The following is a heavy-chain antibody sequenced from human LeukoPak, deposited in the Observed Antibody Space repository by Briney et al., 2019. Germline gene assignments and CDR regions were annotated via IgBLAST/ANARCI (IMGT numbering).Heavy chain of an antibody. CDR2: INSDGSST. Sequence: GGSLRLSCAASGFTFSAYWMHWVRQSPGKGLVWVSRINSDGSSTDYADSVKGRFTISRDIAKSTLYLQMNSLRAEDTAVYYCARVATTSSKWSLDYWGQGTLVTVSS. CDR3: ARVATTSSKWSLDY. D-gene: IGHD2-2*01. J-gene: IGHJ4*02. V-gene: IGHV3-74*01. CDR1: GFTFSAYW.